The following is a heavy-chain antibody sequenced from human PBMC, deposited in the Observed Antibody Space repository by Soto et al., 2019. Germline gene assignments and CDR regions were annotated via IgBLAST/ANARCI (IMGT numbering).Heavy chain of an antibody. V-gene: IGHV1-69*02. Sequence: QVQLVQSGAEVNKRGSSVKVSCKASGDTFNFYTINWVRQAPGLGLEWMGRFNPILSFSNSALKFQGRVTLTADKSTSTAYMVLSSLRSEDTAIYYCATSFGSGSRAFDYWGQGALVTVSS. CDR3: ATSFGSGSRAFDY. CDR1: GDTFNFYT. D-gene: IGHD3-10*01. J-gene: IGHJ4*02. CDR2: FNPILSFS.